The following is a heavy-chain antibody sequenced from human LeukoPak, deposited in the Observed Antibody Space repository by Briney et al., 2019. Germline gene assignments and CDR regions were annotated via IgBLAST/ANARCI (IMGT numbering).Heavy chain of an antibody. CDR3: ARVRPRRNPVDY. V-gene: IGHV4-39*07. Sequence: SETLSLTCTVSGGSISSSSYYWGWIRQPPGKGLEWIGSIYYSGSTYYNPSLKSRVTISVDTSKNQFSLKLSSVTAADTAVYYCARVRPRRNPVDYWGQGTLVTVSS. CDR1: GGSISSSSYY. CDR2: IYYSGST. J-gene: IGHJ4*02.